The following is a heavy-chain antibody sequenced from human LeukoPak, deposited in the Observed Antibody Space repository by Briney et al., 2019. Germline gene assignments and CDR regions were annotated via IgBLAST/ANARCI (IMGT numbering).Heavy chain of an antibody. CDR2: ISNSGST. CDR1: GGSFSGYY. D-gene: IGHD3-10*01. J-gene: IGHJ5*02. V-gene: IGHV4-59*01. Sequence: SSETLSLTCAVYGGSFSGYYWSWIRQPPGKRLEWIGYISNSGSTSYNASLKSRVTISVDMSRNQFSLKLSSVTAADTAVYYCARVDVLLFFGEFLYWLDPWGQGTLVTVSS. CDR3: ARVDVLLFFGEFLYWLDP.